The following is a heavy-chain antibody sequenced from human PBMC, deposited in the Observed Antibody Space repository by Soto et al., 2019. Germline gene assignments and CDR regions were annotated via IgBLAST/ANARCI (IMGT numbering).Heavy chain of an antibody. J-gene: IGHJ4*02. Sequence: GGSLRLSCSASGFTFSNYDMVWVRQAPGKGLEYISAITSHGHITYYADSVKGRFTISRDDSKNTVYLQMNSLKIDDTAVYYCTSRRDWTAVDPLDYWGLGTLVTVSS. CDR1: GFTFSNYD. CDR3: TSRRDWTAVDPLDY. CDR2: ITSHGHIT. V-gene: IGHV3-64*04. D-gene: IGHD5-18*01.